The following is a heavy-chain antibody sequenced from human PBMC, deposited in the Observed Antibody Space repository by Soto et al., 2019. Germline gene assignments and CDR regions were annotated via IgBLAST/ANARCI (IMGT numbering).Heavy chain of an antibody. J-gene: IGHJ4*02. Sequence: PGGSLRLSCAASGFTFSSYAMSWVRQAPGKGLEWVSAISGSGGSTYYADSVKGRFTITRDNSKNTLYLQTNSLRAEDTAVNYSAKVKGRDPPPAPAYGGKEPLFTVSS. CDR3: AKVKGRDPPPAPAY. V-gene: IGHV3-23*01. CDR1: GFTFSSYA. CDR2: ISGSGGST.